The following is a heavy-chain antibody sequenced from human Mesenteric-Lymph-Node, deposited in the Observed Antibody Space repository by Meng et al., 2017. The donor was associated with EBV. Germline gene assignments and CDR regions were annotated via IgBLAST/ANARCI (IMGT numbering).Heavy chain of an antibody. CDR3: AFTQLTTMARSFDS. D-gene: IGHD4-23*01. J-gene: IGHJ4*02. CDR1: GFTISSYATFSSYA. V-gene: IGHV3-30-3*01. CDR2: ISYDGTDE. Sequence: QVQLVQSGGGVVQPGGSLRRSCAASGFTISSYATFSSYAMHWVRQAPGKGLEWVAVISYDGTDEYYADSVKGRFTISRDSSKNTLDLNMNSLRAEDTAVYYCAFTQLTTMARSFDSWGQGTLVTVSS.